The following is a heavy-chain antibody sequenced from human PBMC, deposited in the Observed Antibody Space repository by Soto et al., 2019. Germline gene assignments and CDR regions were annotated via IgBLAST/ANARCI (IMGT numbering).Heavy chain of an antibody. Sequence: SETLSLTCTVSGGSISSSNWWSWVRQPPGKGLQWIGEIYHSGSTNYIPSLKSRVTISVDKSRNQFSLKLSSVTAADTAVYYCAPHLWFGELYYWGQGTLVTVSS. CDR1: GGSISSSNW. V-gene: IGHV4-4*02. J-gene: IGHJ4*02. D-gene: IGHD3-10*01. CDR2: IYHSGST. CDR3: APHLWFGELYY.